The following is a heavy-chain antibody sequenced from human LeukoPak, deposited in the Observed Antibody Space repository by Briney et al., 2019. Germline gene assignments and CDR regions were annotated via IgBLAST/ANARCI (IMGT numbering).Heavy chain of an antibody. CDR1: GFTFSSYA. V-gene: IGHV3-23*01. Sequence: GGSLRLSCAASGFTFSSYAMSWVRQAPGKGLEWVSGISDSGGYTYYADSVKGRFTISRDNSKNALYLHMNSLRAEDTAVYYCAKLGNFASGSYSDWGQGTLVTVSS. CDR3: AKLGNFASGSYSD. J-gene: IGHJ4*02. CDR2: ISDSGGYT. D-gene: IGHD3-10*01.